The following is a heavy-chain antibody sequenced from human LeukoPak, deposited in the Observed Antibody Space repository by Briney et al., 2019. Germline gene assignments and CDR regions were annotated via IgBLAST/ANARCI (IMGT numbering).Heavy chain of an antibody. CDR2: VTGPGDTT. CDR3: AKGAAIDH. Sequence: GGSLRLSCRASGFNFNNYAMNWVRQAPGKGLEWVAAVTGPGDTTYYADSVKGRFIISRDSFKDTLYLQMNRLGAEDTALYYCAKGAAIDHWGQGTLVTVSS. CDR1: GFNFNNYA. J-gene: IGHJ4*02. V-gene: IGHV3-23*01. D-gene: IGHD2-21*01.